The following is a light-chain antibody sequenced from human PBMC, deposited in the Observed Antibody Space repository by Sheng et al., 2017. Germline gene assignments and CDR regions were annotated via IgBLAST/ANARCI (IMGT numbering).Light chain of an antibody. CDR1: QSISSW. J-gene: IGKJ1*01. CDR2: KAS. V-gene: IGKV1-5*03. CDR3: QQYNSYSHGAT. Sequence: DIQMTQSPSTLSASVGDRVTITCRASQSISSWLAWYQQKPGKAPKLLIYKASSLESGVPSRFSGSGSGTEFTLTISSLQPDDFATYYCQQYNSYSHGATFGQGTKVEIK.